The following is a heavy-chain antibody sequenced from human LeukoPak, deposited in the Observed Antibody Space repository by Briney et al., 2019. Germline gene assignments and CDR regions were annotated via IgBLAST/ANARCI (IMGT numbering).Heavy chain of an antibody. CDR1: GGSISSYY. CDR2: INHSGST. CDR3: ARGTDPSSGYVY. J-gene: IGHJ4*02. D-gene: IGHD3-22*01. V-gene: IGHV4-34*01. Sequence: SETLSLTCTVSGGSISSYYWSWIRQPPGKGLEWIGEINHSGSTNYNPSLKSRVTISVDTSKNQFSLKLSSVTAADTAVYYCARGTDPSSGYVYWGQGTLVTVSS.